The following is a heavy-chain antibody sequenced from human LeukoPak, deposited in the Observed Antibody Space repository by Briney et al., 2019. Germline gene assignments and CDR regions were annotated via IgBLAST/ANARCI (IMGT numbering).Heavy chain of an antibody. Sequence: GASVKVSCKASGYTFTGYYMHWVRQAPGQGLEWMGRINPSSGGTNYAQKFQGRVTMTRDTSISTAYMELSRLRSDDTAVYYCARVRASVYSPVTSLYYFDYWGQGTLVTVSS. CDR3: ARVRASVYSPVTSLYYFDY. V-gene: IGHV1-2*06. J-gene: IGHJ4*02. CDR2: INPSSGGT. CDR1: GYTFTGYY. D-gene: IGHD3-10*01.